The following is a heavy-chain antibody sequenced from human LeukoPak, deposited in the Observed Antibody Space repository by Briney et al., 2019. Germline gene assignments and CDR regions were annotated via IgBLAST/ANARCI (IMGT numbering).Heavy chain of an antibody. V-gene: IGHV3-30*02. Sequence: PGGSLRLSCAASGFTFSSYGMHWVRQAPGKGLEWVAFIRYDGSNKYYADSVKGRFTISRDNSKNTLYLQMNSLRAEDTAVYYCAKTLRFLEWLSFDYWGQGTLVTVSS. D-gene: IGHD3-3*01. CDR2: IRYDGSNK. CDR3: AKTLRFLEWLSFDY. J-gene: IGHJ4*02. CDR1: GFTFSSYG.